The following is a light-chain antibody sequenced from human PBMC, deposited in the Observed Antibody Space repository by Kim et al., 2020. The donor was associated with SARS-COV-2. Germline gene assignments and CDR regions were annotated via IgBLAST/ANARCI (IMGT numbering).Light chain of an antibody. CDR2: EDT. Sequence: NFMLNQPHSVSESPGEKVIISCTRTSGNIGSNYVQWYQQRPGTAPIIVIHEDTERPSGVPDRFSGSIDVTSNSAFLTISGLRPEDEADYYCQSYDSTIRVFGGGTQLTVL. V-gene: IGLV6-57*04. J-gene: IGLJ3*02. CDR1: SGNIGSNY. CDR3: QSYDSTIRV.